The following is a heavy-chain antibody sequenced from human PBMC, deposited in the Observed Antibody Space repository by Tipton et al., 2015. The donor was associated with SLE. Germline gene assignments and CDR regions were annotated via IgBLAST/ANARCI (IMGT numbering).Heavy chain of an antibody. Sequence: VQLVQSGAEVKKSGESLKVSCKGSGYKFSNYWIAWVRQMPGRGLEWMGIIDPSDSDSRYSPSFQGQVTISVDKSISTAYLQWTSLRASDSAIYYCAIYGGSNRGNSYLYYQFGMDVWGQGTTVTVSS. V-gene: IGHV5-51*03. CDR3: AIYGGSNRGNSYLYYQFGMDV. CDR2: IDPSDSDS. D-gene: IGHD1-7*01. J-gene: IGHJ6*02. CDR1: GYKFSNYW.